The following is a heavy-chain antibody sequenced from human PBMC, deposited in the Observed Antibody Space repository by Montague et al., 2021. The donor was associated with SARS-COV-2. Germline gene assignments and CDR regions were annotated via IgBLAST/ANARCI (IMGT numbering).Heavy chain of an antibody. CDR2: INHSGST. D-gene: IGHD3-3*01. CDR3: ARGLGRPGTIFGVAPY. J-gene: IGHJ4*02. CDR1: GGSFSGYY. V-gene: IGHV4-34*01. Sequence: SETLSLTCGVYGGSFSGYYWSWIRQPPGKGLQWIGGINHSGSTNYNSSLNSRGTISLDTSKYQFSLKLTSVSAADTAVYYCARGLGRPGTIFGVAPYWGQGTLVTVSS.